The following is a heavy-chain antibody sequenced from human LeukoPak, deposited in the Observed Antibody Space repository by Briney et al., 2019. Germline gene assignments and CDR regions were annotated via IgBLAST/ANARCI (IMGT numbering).Heavy chain of an antibody. J-gene: IGHJ4*02. V-gene: IGHV4-34*01. Sequence: PSETLSLTCAVYGGSFSGYYWSWIRQPPGKGLEWIGEINHSGSTNYNPSPKSRVTISVDTSKNQFSLKLSSVTAADTAVYYCARDGNYDFWSGYYTGYGYWGQGTLVTVSS. D-gene: IGHD3-3*01. CDR1: GGSFSGYY. CDR3: ARDGNYDFWSGYYTGYGY. CDR2: INHSGST.